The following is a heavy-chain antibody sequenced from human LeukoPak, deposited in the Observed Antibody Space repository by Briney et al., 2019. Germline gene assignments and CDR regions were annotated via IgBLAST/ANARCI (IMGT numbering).Heavy chain of an antibody. V-gene: IGHV3-74*01. Sequence: GGSLRLSCAASGFTFSSYWMHWVRQAPGKGLVWVSRINSDGSSTSYADSVKGRFTISRDNAKNSLYLHMNSLRAEDTAVCARPYYYSSGSFPYWGQGTLVTVSS. J-gene: IGHJ4*02. D-gene: IGHD3-10*01. CDR1: GFTFSSYW. CDR3: PYYYSSGSFPY. CDR2: INSDGSST.